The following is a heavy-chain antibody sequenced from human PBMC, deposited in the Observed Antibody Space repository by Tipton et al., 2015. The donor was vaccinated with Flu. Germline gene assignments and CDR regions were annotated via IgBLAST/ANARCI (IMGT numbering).Heavy chain of an antibody. J-gene: IGHJ1*01. CDR1: GDFISSRYY. V-gene: IGHV4-38-2*02. Sequence: TLSLTCTVSGDFISSRYYWGWIRQPPGRGLEWIGCIYYSGSTYYNPSLKSRVTISIDTSRSQFTLKLSSVTAADTAVYYCAREKDSRGSEYFQHWGQGTLVTVAS. D-gene: IGHD6-19*01. CDR2: IYYSGST. CDR3: AREKDSRGSEYFQH.